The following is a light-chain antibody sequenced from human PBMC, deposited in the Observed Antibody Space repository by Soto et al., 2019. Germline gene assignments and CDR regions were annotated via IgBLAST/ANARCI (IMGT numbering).Light chain of an antibody. CDR2: GNS. CDR1: SSNIGAGFD. V-gene: IGLV1-40*01. CDR3: QAYDSSLSGVV. Sequence: QSVLTQPPSVSGAPGQRVTISCTGNSSNIGAGFDVHWYQLLPGTAPKLLIYGNSNRPSGVPDRFSGSKSDTSASLAITGLQVEDEADYYCQAYDSSLSGVVFGGGTKLTVL. J-gene: IGLJ2*01.